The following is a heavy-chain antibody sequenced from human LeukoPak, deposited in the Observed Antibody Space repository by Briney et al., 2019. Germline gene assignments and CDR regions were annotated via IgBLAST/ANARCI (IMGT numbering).Heavy chain of an antibody. CDR3: ARHYDSSGYYYFAFVI. J-gene: IGHJ3*02. D-gene: IGHD3-22*01. CDR1: GGSISSSSYY. CDR2: IYYSGST. V-gene: IGHV4-39*01. Sequence: PSETLSLTCTVSGGSISSSSYYWGWIRQPPGKGLEWIGSIYYSGSTYYNPSLKSRVTISVDTSKNQFSLKLTSVTAADTAVYYCARHYDSSGYYYFAFVIWGQGTMVTVSS.